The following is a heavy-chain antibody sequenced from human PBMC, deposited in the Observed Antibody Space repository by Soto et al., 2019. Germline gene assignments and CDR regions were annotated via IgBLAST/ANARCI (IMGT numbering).Heavy chain of an antibody. CDR3: AKEKGYSGYPYYYYYGMDV. V-gene: IGHV3-43*01. D-gene: IGHD5-12*01. J-gene: IGHJ6*02. CDR1: GFTFDDYT. Sequence: GGSLRLSCAASGFTFDDYTMHWVRQAPGKGLEWVSLISWDGGSTYYADSVKGRFTISRDNSKNSLYLQMNSLRTEDTALYYCAKEKGYSGYPYYYYYGMDVWGQGTTVTVSS. CDR2: ISWDGGST.